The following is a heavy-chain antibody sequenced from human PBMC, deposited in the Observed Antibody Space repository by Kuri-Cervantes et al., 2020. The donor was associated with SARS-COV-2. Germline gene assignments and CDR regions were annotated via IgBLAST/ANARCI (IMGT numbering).Heavy chain of an antibody. J-gene: IGHJ6*02. V-gene: IGHV1-2*04. CDR3: ARASVRGIVITYHSYGMDV. D-gene: IGHD3-10*01. CDR2: INPNSGGT. Sequence: ASAKVSCKASGYTFSDYYIHWVRQAPGQGLEWMGCINPNSGGTNYAQKFQGWVTMTRDTSISTVYMELSRLRSDDTAVYYCARASVRGIVITYHSYGMDVWGQGTTVTVSS. CDR1: GYTFSDYY.